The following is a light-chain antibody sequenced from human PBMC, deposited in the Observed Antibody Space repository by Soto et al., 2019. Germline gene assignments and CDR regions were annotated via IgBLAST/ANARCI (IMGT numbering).Light chain of an antibody. CDR3: SSFTTSTSYV. J-gene: IGLJ1*01. CDR2: DVS. V-gene: IGLV2-14*03. CDR1: SSDVGAYDY. Sequence: QSALTQPASVSGSPGQSITISCTGTSSDVGAYDYVSWYQQHPGEVPKLMIFDVSDRPSGVSNRFSGSKSGNTASLTISGLQAEDEAHYYCSSFTTSTSYVFGTGTKLTVL.